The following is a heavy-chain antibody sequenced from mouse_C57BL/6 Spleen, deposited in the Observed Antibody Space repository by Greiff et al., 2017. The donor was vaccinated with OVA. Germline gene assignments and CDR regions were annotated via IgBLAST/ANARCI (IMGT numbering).Heavy chain of an antibody. CDR3: ARSMVTTYYYAMDY. D-gene: IGHD2-2*01. CDR2: IDPSDSYT. Sequence: VQLQQPGAELVRPGTSVKLSCKASGYTFTSYWMHWVKQRPGQGLEWIGVIDPSDSYTNYNQKFKGKATLTVDTSSSTAYMQLSSLTSEDSAVYYCARSMVTTYYYAMDYWGQGTSVTVSS. CDR1: GYTFTSYW. V-gene: IGHV1-59*01. J-gene: IGHJ4*01.